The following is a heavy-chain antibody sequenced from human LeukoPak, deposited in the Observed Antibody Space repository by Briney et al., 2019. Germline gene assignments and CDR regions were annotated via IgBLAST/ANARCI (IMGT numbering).Heavy chain of an antibody. J-gene: IGHJ4*02. V-gene: IGHV3-74*01. CDR1: GFSLSDYW. Sequence: GGSLRLSCVGSGFSLSDYWMHWVRQTPGKGLMWVSRITSDGSTTWYADSVKGRFTVSRDNAKNTLFLEMNSLRDEDTAVYYCAREGFYGSGSSPTFYFDYWGQGTLDTVSS. D-gene: IGHD3-10*01. CDR3: AREGFYGSGSSPTFYFDY. CDR2: ITSDGSTT.